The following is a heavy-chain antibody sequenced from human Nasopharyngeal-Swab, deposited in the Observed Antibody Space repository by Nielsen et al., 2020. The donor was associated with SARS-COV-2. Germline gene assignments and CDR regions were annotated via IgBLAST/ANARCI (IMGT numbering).Heavy chain of an antibody. D-gene: IGHD3-22*01. Sequence: SETPSLTCAVYGGSFSGYYWSWIRQPPGKGLEWIGEINHSGSTNYNPSLKSRVTISVDTSKNQFSLKLSSVTAADTAVYYCARGSYYYDSSGYLKAWGYFDYWGQGTLVTVSS. CDR2: INHSGST. CDR3: ARGSYYYDSSGYLKAWGYFDY. J-gene: IGHJ4*02. V-gene: IGHV4-34*01. CDR1: GGSFSGYY.